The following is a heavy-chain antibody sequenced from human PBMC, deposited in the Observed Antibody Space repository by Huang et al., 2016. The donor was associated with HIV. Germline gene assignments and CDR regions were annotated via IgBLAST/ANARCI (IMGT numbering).Heavy chain of an antibody. CDR2: ISKDGSNK. D-gene: IGHD5-18*01. Sequence: QVQLVESGGGVVQPGRSLRLSCAASGFPFNNHAMHWVRQARGKGLEWVAVISKDGSNKYYADAVKGRCTISRDSSKSTLFLHMTSLRTEDTAVYYCARAKDTWDAYDIWGQGTMVIVSS. J-gene: IGHJ3*02. CDR1: GFPFNNHA. CDR3: ARAKDTWDAYDI. V-gene: IGHV3-30-3*01.